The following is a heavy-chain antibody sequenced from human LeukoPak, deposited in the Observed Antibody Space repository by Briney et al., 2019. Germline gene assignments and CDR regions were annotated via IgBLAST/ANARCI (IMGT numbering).Heavy chain of an antibody. CDR2: TYYSGST. D-gene: IGHD3-3*02. CDR1: GGSISSGDYY. J-gene: IGHJ5*02. CDR3: ARERNIFGVVIDVWFDP. Sequence: PSQTLSLTCTVSGGSISSGDYYWSWIRQPPGKGLEWIGYTYYSGSTYYNPSLKSRVTISVDTSKNQFSLKLSSVTAADTAVYYCARERNIFGVVIDVWFDPWGQGTLVTVSS. V-gene: IGHV4-30-4*08.